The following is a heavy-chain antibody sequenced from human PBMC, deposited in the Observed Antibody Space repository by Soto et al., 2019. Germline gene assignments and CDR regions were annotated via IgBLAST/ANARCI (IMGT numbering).Heavy chain of an antibody. CDR2: ISGSAYST. CDR1: GFTFENYA. V-gene: IGHV3-23*01. D-gene: IGHD2-15*01. CDR3: AKGKLGYCSGGSCYYNGLDV. Sequence: SGGSLRLSCVASGFTFENYAMSWVRQAPGKGLEWVSTISGSAYSTYYADSVKGRFTISRDNSKNTLYLQMNSLRAEDTALYYCAKGKLGYCSGGSCYYNGLDVWGQGTTVTVSS. J-gene: IGHJ6*02.